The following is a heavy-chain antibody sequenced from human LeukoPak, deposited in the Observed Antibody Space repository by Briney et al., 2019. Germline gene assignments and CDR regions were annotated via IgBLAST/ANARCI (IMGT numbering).Heavy chain of an antibody. D-gene: IGHD4-17*01. CDR2: ISYDGSNK. CDR3: ARDAVKPFDY. Sequence: GGSLRLSCAASGFTFGSNAMHWVRQAPGKGLEWVAVISYDGSNKYYADSVKGRFTISRDNSKNTLYLQMNSLRAEDTAVYYCARDAVKPFDYWGQGTLVTVSS. V-gene: IGHV3-30*01. CDR1: GFTFGSNA. J-gene: IGHJ4*02.